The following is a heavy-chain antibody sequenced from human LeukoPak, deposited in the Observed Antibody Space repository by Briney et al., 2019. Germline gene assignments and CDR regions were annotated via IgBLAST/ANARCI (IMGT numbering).Heavy chain of an antibody. CDR2: ISSSTNTI. Sequence: GGSLRLSCAASGFTFSSYSMNWVRQAPGKGLEWLSYISSSTNTIYYADSVKGRFTISRDNAKNSLYLQMNSLRAEDTAVYYCARDWDPMTTVTTDYYYGMDVWGQGTTVTVSS. J-gene: IGHJ6*02. D-gene: IGHD4-17*01. CDR1: GFTFSSYS. CDR3: ARDWDPMTTVTTDYYYGMDV. V-gene: IGHV3-48*04.